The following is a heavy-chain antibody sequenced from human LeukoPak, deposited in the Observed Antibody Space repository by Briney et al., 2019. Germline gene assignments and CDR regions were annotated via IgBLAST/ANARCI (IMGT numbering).Heavy chain of an antibody. CDR1: GFTFSSYG. V-gene: IGHV3-30*18. J-gene: IGHJ4*02. Sequence: GGSLRLSCAASGFTFSSYGMHWVRQAPGKGLEWVAVISYDGSNKYYADSVKGRFTISRDNSKNTLYLQMSSLRAEDTAVYYCVKDRRITMVRGVARGVYFDYWGQGTLVTVSS. D-gene: IGHD3-10*01. CDR3: VKDRRITMVRGVARGVYFDY. CDR2: ISYDGSNK.